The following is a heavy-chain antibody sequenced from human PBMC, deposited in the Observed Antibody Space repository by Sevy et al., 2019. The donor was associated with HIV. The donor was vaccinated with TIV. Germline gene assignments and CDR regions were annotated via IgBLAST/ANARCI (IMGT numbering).Heavy chain of an antibody. D-gene: IGHD1-26*01. V-gene: IGHV1-2*02. CDR1: GYTFTGYY. CDR2: INPNSGGT. CDR3: ASFDVGAGAYYFDY. J-gene: IGHJ4*02. Sequence: ASVKVSCKASGYTFTGYYMHWVRQAPGQGLEWMGWINPNSGGTNYAQKFQGRVTMTRDTSISTAYMELGRLRSDETAGYYCASFDVGAGAYYFDYWGQGTLVTVSS.